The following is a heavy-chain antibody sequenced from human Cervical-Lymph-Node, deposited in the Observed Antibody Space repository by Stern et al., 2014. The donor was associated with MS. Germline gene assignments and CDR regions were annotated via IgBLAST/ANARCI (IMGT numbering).Heavy chain of an antibody. CDR1: GYTFTSYG. J-gene: IGHJ4*02. D-gene: IGHD6-19*01. CDR3: ARDLTSSGWYVGLDY. V-gene: IGHV1-18*01. CDR2: ISAYNGNT. Sequence: QVQLVQSGAEVKKPGASVKVSCKASGYTFTSYGIRWVRQAPGHGLEWMGWISAYNGNTNYAQKLPGRVTMTTDTSTSTAYMELRSLRSDDTAVYYCARDLTSSGWYVGLDYWGQGTLVTVSS.